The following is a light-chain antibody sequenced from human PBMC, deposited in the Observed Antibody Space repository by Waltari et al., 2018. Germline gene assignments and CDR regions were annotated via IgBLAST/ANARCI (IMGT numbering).Light chain of an antibody. CDR2: WAS. CDR3: QQYYSRRT. Sequence: DFVMTPSPDAMAVSIGGRVTINCKFSQSLLFNSNDKNYLDWYQQKPGQPPKLLFYWASTRHSGVPDRFSGSGSATDFTRTISSLQAEDVAVYYGQQYYSRRTFGQGTRVEIK. V-gene: IGKV4-1*01. J-gene: IGKJ1*01. CDR1: QSLLFNSNDKNY.